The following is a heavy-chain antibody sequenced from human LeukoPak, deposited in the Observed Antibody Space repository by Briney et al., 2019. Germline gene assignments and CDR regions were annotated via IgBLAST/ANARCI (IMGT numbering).Heavy chain of an antibody. V-gene: IGHV4-4*07. J-gene: IGHJ6*03. D-gene: IGHD5-24*01. CDR1: GGSISSYY. CDR2: IYTSGST. CDR3: ARGWVPQGYYFYYYMDV. Sequence: SETLSLTCTVSGGSISSYYWSWIRQPAGKGLEWIGRIYTSGSTNYNPSLKSRVTILVDTSKNQFSLKLSSVTAADTAVYYCARGWVPQGYYFYYYMDVWGKGTTVTISS.